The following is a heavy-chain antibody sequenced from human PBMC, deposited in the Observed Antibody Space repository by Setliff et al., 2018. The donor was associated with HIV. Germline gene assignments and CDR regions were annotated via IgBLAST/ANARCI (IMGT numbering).Heavy chain of an antibody. CDR3: ARGVPITKRVTQTGGYYYYTDV. D-gene: IGHD2-21*02. V-gene: IGHV4-39*01. J-gene: IGHJ6*03. CDR1: GGSISSSSYY. Sequence: TSETLFLTCTVSGGSISSSSYYWGWIRQPPGKGPEWIGSLYYRGTTYYNPSLKSRVTISTGTSNNQFSLTLSSVTAADTAVYYCARGVPITKRVTQTGGYYYYTDVWGKGTTVTVSS. CDR2: LYYRGTT.